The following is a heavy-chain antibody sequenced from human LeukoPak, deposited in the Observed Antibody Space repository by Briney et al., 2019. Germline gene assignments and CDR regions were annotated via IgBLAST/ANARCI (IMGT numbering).Heavy chain of an antibody. CDR2: ISYDGSNK. CDR1: GFTFSSYG. V-gene: IGHV3-30*18. D-gene: IGHD6-19*01. CDR3: AKDQTRGWHTHFDY. J-gene: IGHJ4*02. Sequence: GGSLRLSCAASGFTFSSYGMHWVRQAPGKGLEWVAVISYDGSNKYYADSVKGRFTISRDNSKNTLYLQMNSLRAEDTAVYYCAKDQTRGWHTHFDYWGQGTLVTASS.